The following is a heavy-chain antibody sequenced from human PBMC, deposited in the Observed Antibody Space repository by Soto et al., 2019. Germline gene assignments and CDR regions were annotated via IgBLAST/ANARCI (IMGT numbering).Heavy chain of an antibody. Sequence: PSETLSLTCSVSGGSINISSYFWGWVRQPPGKGLEWIGSIYYSGSTYYNPSLRSRVTISVDTSKNQFSLKLSSVTAADTAVLYCARHYSSGSRNWFDPWVQGTLVT. J-gene: IGHJ5*02. V-gene: IGHV4-39*01. CDR3: ARHYSSGSRNWFDP. D-gene: IGHD6-19*01. CDR2: IYYSGST. CDR1: GGSINISSYF.